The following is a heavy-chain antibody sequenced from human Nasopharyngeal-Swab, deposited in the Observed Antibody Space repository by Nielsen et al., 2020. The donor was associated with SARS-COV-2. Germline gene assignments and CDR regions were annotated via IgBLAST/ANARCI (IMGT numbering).Heavy chain of an antibody. Sequence: SETLSLTCAVYGGSFSGYYWSWIRQPPGKGLEWIGEINHSGSTNYNPSLKSPVTISVDTAKNQFSLKLSPVTAADTAVYYCARARGTGYCSRTSCLYYMDVWGKGTTVTVSS. CDR3: ARARGTGYCSRTSCLYYMDV. CDR1: GGSFSGYY. J-gene: IGHJ6*03. CDR2: INHSGST. D-gene: IGHD2-2*01. V-gene: IGHV4-34*01.